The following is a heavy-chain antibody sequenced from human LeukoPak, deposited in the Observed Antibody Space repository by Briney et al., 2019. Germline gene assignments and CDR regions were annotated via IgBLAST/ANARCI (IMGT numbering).Heavy chain of an antibody. CDR1: GGSFSGYY. CDR3: ARLNQYYYGSGSRFDP. Sequence: PETLSLTCAVYGGSFSGYYWSWIRQPPGKGLEWIGEINHSGSTNYNPSLKSRVTISVDTSKNQFSLKLSSVTAADTAVYYCARLNQYYYGSGSRFDPWGQGTLVTVSS. CDR2: INHSGST. D-gene: IGHD3-10*01. V-gene: IGHV4-34*01. J-gene: IGHJ5*02.